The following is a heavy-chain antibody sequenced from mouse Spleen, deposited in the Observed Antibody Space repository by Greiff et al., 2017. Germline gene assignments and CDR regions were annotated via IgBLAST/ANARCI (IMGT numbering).Heavy chain of an antibody. CDR1: GYTFTSYW. D-gene: IGHD2-4*01. CDR3: ARGYDYDWDAMDY. J-gene: IGHJ4*01. V-gene: IGHV1S81*02. CDR2: INPSNGRT. Sequence: QVQLQQSGAELVKPGASVKLSCKASGYTFTSYWMHWVKQRPGQGLEWIGEINPSNGRTNYNEKFKSKATLTVDKSSSTAYMQLSSLTSEDSAVYYCARGYDYDWDAMDYWGQGTSVTVSS.